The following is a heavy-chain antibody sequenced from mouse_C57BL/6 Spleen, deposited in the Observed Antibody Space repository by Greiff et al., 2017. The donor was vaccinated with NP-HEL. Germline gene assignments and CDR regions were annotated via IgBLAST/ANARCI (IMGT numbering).Heavy chain of an antibody. CDR2: INPNNGGT. CDR1: GYTFTDYY. Sequence: EVQLQQSGPELVKPGASVKISCKASGYTFTDYYMNWVKQSHGKSLEWIGDINPNNGGTSYNQKFKGKATLTVDKSSSTAYMELRSLTSEDSAVYYCERYRYAMDYWGQGTSVTVSS. CDR3: ERYRYAMDY. J-gene: IGHJ4*01. V-gene: IGHV1-26*01.